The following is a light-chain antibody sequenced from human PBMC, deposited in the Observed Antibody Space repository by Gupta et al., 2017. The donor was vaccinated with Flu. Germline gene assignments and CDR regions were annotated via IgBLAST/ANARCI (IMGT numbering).Light chain of an antibody. J-gene: IGKJ4*02. CDR1: QDIRDD. CDR3: RQHGISPRT. Sequence: DTQMTQSPSALSASDGDRVTITCRTSQDIRDDLTWYQQKPGKAPKSLIYAASQLHSPVPARFSGSGFGTEFTLTISSLQPEDSAIYYCRQHGISPRTFGRGTEVAIK. V-gene: IGKV1-17*01. CDR2: AAS.